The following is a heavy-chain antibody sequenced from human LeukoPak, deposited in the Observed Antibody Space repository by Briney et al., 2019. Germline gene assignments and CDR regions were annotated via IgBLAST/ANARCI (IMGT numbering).Heavy chain of an antibody. V-gene: IGHV1-18*01. D-gene: IGHD2-21*01. J-gene: IGHJ4*02. Sequence: ASVKVSCKASGYTCTSYGISWVRQAPGQGLEWMGWISAYNGNTNYAQKLQGRVTMTTDTSTSTAYMELRSLRSDDTAVYYCARAYCGGDCYRDDYWGQGTLVTVSS. CDR3: ARAYCGGDCYRDDY. CDR2: ISAYNGNT. CDR1: GYTCTSYG.